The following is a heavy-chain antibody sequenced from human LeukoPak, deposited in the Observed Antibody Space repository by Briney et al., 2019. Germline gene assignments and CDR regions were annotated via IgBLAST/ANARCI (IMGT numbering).Heavy chain of an antibody. CDR3: ASGIAAADPADY. V-gene: IGHV4-30-4*01. Sequence: PSQTLSLTCTVSGGSISSGDYYWSWIRQPPGKGLEWIGYIYYSGSTYYNPSLKSRVTISVDTSKNQFSLKLSSVTAADTAVYYCASGIAAADPADYWGQGTLVTVSS. J-gene: IGHJ4*02. CDR1: GGSISSGDYY. D-gene: IGHD6-13*01. CDR2: IYYSGST.